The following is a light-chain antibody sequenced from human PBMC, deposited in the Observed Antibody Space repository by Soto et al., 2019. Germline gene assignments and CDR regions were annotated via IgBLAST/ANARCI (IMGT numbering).Light chain of an antibody. CDR1: SSDVGGYNY. V-gene: IGLV2-14*01. J-gene: IGLJ2*01. CDR3: STYTSSSTPVV. CDR2: DVS. Sequence: QSALTQPASVSGSPGQSITISCTGTSSDVGGYNYVSWYQQHPGKAPKLMIYDVSNRPSGVSNRFSGSKSGNTASLTISGLQADDEAHYYCSTYTSSSTPVVFGGGTKLTVL.